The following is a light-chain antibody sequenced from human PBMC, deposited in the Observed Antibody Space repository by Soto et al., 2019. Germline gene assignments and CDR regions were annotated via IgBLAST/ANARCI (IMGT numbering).Light chain of an antibody. Sequence: IVMTQSPVTLSLSTGERATLSCRASQTVRSHLAWFQQKPGQAPRLLIYGESTRATGVPARFSGSGSGTEFTLIISSLQSEDFAVYYCQQYNNWPLAFGGGTKVDIK. CDR3: QQYNNWPLA. CDR2: GES. V-gene: IGKV3-15*01. CDR1: QTVRSH. J-gene: IGKJ4*01.